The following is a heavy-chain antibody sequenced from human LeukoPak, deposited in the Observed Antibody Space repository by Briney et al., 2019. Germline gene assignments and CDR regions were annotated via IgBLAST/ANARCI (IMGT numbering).Heavy chain of an antibody. Sequence: PGGSLRLSCAASGFTFSSYGMSWVRQAPGKGLEWVSAISGSGGSTYYADSVKGRFTISRDNSKNTLYLQMNSLRAEDTAVYYCARDTGTAMGGHYYYMDVWGKGTTVTVSS. CDR2: ISGSGGST. CDR1: GFTFSSYG. CDR3: ARDTGTAMGGHYYYMDV. J-gene: IGHJ6*03. V-gene: IGHV3-23*01. D-gene: IGHD5-18*01.